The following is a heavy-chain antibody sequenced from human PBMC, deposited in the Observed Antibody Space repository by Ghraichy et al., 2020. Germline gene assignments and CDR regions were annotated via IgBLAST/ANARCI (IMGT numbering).Heavy chain of an antibody. D-gene: IGHD2-2*01. CDR2: IYTSGST. J-gene: IGHJ6*02. CDR3: AAHEWGGLDGIVVVPAVSYGMDV. V-gene: IGHV4-4*07. Sequence: SETLSLTCTVSGGSISSYYWSWIRQPAGKGLEWIGRIYTSGSTNYNPSLKSRVTMSVDTSKNQFSLKLSSVTAADTAVYYCAAHEWGGLDGIVVVPAVSYGMDVWGQGTTVTVSS. CDR1: GGSISSYY.